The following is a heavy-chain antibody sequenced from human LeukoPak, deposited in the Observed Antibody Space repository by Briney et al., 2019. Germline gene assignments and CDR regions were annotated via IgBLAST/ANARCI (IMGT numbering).Heavy chain of an antibody. Sequence: SETLSLTCSVSGDSISTSSYYWGWIRQPPGKGLERIGTIYYGGSTYYNPSLTSRVTISVDTSKNQFSLKLSSVTAADTAVYYCARHKDYYYSYMDVWGKGTTVTISS. CDR3: ARHKDYYYSYMDV. J-gene: IGHJ6*03. CDR2: IYYGGST. V-gene: IGHV4-39*01. CDR1: GDSISTSSYY.